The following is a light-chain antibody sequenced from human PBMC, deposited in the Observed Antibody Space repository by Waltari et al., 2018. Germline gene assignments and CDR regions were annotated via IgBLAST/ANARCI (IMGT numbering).Light chain of an antibody. CDR1: QSVSSS. Sequence: EIVMTQSPATLSVSPGERATLSCRASQSVSSSLAWYQQKPGQAPRLLVDGASTRATGIPARFSGSGSGTEFTLTISSLQSEDFAVYYCQQYNNWWTFGQGTKVEIK. CDR3: QQYNNWWT. V-gene: IGKV3-15*01. CDR2: GAS. J-gene: IGKJ1*01.